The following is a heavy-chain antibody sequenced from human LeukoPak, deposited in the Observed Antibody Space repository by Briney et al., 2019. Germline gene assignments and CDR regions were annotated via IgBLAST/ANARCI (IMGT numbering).Heavy chain of an antibody. CDR2: ISGSGGST. CDR3: AKAPLDYYDSSGYRDY. V-gene: IGHV3-23*01. D-gene: IGHD3-22*01. Sequence: GGSLRLSCAASGFTFSSYAMSWVRQAPGKGLEWVSAISGSGGSTYYADSVKGRFTISRDSSKNTLYLQMNSLRAEDTAVYYCAKAPLDYYDSSGYRDYWGQGTLVTVSS. CDR1: GFTFSSYA. J-gene: IGHJ4*02.